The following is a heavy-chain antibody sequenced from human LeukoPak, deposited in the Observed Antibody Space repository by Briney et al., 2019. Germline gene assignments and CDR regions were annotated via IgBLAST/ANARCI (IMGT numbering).Heavy chain of an antibody. J-gene: IGHJ4*02. CDR3: ARIEDVTRGYNHAYYFDY. Sequence: PSETLSLTCTVSGGSISNYYWNWIRQPPGKGLEWIGYIYYCGSTNYNPSLKSRVTKSVDTSKNQFSLKLSSVTAADTAVYYCARIEDVTRGYNHAYYFDYWGQGTLVTVSS. D-gene: IGHD5-18*01. CDR1: GGSISNYY. V-gene: IGHV4-59*13. CDR2: IYYCGST.